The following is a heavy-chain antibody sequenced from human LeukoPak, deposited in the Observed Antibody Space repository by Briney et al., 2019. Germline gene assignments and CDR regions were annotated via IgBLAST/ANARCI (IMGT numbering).Heavy chain of an antibody. CDR3: AVEPPVKYGGDY. Sequence: SETLSLTCTVSGGSISSSSYYWGWIRQPPGKGLEWIGGIYYSGSTYYNPSLKSRVTISVDTSKNQFSLKLSSVTAADTAVYYCAVEPPVKYGGDYWGQGTLVTVSS. V-gene: IGHV4-39*01. J-gene: IGHJ4*02. CDR2: IYYSGST. D-gene: IGHD4-23*01. CDR1: GGSISSSSYY.